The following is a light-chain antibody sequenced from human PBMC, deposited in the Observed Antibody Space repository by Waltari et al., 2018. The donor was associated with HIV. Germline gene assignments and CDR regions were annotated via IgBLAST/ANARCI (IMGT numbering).Light chain of an antibody. Sequence: DIQMTQFPSSLSASVGDRVTITCRASQGISSWVAWYQQIPEKAPKSLIYAASSLKSGVPSRFSGSGSGTNFTLIISSLQPEDFATYYCQQYHSNPLTFGGGTKVEIK. CDR1: QGISSW. V-gene: IGKV1D-16*01. CDR2: AAS. CDR3: QQYHSNPLT. J-gene: IGKJ4*01.